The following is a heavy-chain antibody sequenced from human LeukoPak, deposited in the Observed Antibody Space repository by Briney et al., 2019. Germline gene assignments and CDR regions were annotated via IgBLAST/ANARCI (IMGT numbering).Heavy chain of an antibody. J-gene: IGHJ4*02. V-gene: IGHV3-7*01. CDR1: GFTFPSYS. CDR2: IKQDGNEE. CDR3: ARWRWQQPEFDY. D-gene: IGHD5-24*01. Sequence: GGSLRLSCAASGFTFPSYSMGWVRQAPGKGLECVANIKQDGNEEYCVDSVRGRFTISRDNAKNSLYLQMNSLRAEDTAIYYCARWRWQQPEFDYWGQGTRVTVSS.